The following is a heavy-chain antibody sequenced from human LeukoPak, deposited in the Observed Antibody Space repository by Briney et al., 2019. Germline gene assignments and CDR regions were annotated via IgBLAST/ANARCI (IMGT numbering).Heavy chain of an antibody. V-gene: IGHV4-34*01. Sequence: SETLSLTCAVYGGSFSGYYWSWIRQPPGKGLEWIGEINHSGSTNYNPSLKSRVTISVDTSKNQFSLKLSSVTAADTAVYYCARGLYDILTGYYLPLRYWGQGTLVTVSS. CDR1: GGSFSGYY. D-gene: IGHD3-9*01. J-gene: IGHJ4*02. CDR3: ARGLYDILTGYYLPLRY. CDR2: INHSGST.